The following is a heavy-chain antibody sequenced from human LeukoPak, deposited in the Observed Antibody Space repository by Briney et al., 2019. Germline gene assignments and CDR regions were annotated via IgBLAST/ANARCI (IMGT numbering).Heavy chain of an antibody. Sequence: SETLSLTCTVSGGSISSCYWSWIRQPAGKGLEWIGRIYTSGSTNYNPSLKSRVTMSVDTSKNQFSLKLSSVTAADTAVYYCARDREIWYYYDSSGYYLMPFDPWGQGTLVTVSS. CDR3: ARDREIWYYYDSSGYYLMPFDP. J-gene: IGHJ5*02. CDR2: IYTSGST. D-gene: IGHD3-22*01. V-gene: IGHV4-4*07. CDR1: GGSISSCY.